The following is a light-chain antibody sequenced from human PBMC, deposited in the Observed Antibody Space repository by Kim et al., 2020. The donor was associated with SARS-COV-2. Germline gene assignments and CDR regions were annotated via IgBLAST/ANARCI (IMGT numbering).Light chain of an antibody. V-gene: IGLV3-1*01. J-gene: IGLJ2*01. CDR2: QDN. Sequence: ESPGQTASITCSGDKLGDKYACCYQQKPGQSPVLVIYQDNKRPSGIPERFSGSNSGNTATLTISGTQAMDEADYYCQAWDSSTAVFGGGTQLTVL. CDR3: QAWDSSTAV. CDR1: KLGDKY.